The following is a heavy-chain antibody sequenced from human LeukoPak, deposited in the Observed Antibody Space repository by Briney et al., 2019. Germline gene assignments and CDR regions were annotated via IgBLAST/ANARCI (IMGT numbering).Heavy chain of an antibody. CDR1: GYLFTSYG. D-gene: IGHD4-17*01. J-gene: IGHJ4*02. Sequence: ASVKVFRKAPGYLFTSYGISWVRQDPGQGLEWMGWIRAYNGNTNYAQNLQGRVTMTTDTSTSTAYMELRSLRSDDTAVYYCARGATVTTYDYWGQGTLVTVSS. CDR3: ARGATVTTYDY. CDR2: IRAYNGNT. V-gene: IGHV1-18*01.